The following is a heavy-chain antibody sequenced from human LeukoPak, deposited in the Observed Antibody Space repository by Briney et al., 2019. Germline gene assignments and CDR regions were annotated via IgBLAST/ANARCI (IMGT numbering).Heavy chain of an antibody. J-gene: IGHJ5*02. Sequence: GGSLRLSCAASGFTFSSYVMTWVRQGPGKGLEWVSSLSGSGGGTFYADSVKGRFTISRDNSKNTLYLQMISLRTEDTAVYYCARDKADRNPWNRNYHYDSGGSLNHWGQGTLVTVSS. V-gene: IGHV3-23*01. D-gene: IGHD3-22*01. CDR3: ARDKADRNPWNRNYHYDSGGSLNH. CDR1: GFTFSSYV. CDR2: LSGSGGGT.